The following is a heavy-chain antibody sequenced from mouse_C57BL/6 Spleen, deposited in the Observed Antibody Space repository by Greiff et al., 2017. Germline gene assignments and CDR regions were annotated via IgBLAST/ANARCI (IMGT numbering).Heavy chain of an antibody. D-gene: IGHD2-3*01. CDR3: ARGKCDGCFVLAY. CDR2: INPSSGYT. CDR1: GFTFTSYT. V-gene: IGHV1-4*01. J-gene: IGHJ3*01. Sequence: QVQLQQSGAELVRPGASVKLSCKASGFTFTSYTMHWVKQRPGQGLEWIGYINPSSGYTKYNQKFKDKATLTADKSSSTAYIRLSNLNSEDSAVYYCARGKCDGCFVLAYWGQGALVTGSA.